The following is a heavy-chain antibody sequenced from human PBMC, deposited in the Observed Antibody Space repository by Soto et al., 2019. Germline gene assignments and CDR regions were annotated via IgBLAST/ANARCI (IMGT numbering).Heavy chain of an antibody. D-gene: IGHD6-19*01. CDR2: IIPIFGTA. CDR1: GGTFSSYA. J-gene: IGHJ3*02. CDR3: ASVGSGWYVGALDI. V-gene: IGHV1-69*06. Sequence: GASVKVSCKASGGTFSSYAISWVRQAPGQGLEWMGGIIPIFGTANYAQKFQGRVTITADKSTSTAYMELSSLRSEDTAVYYCASVGSGWYVGALDIWGQGTMVTVSS.